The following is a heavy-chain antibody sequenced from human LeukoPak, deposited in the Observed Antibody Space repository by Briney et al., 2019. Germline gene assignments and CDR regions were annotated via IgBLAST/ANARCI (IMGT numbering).Heavy chain of an antibody. CDR1: GFTFSSYA. CDR2: ISYDGSNK. V-gene: IGHV3-30*04. CDR3: ARDPDIYGSGSFLFDY. D-gene: IGHD3-10*01. Sequence: GGSLRLSCAASGFTFSSYAMHRVRQASGKGLEWVAVISYDGSNKYYADSEKGRFTIARDNSKNTLYLQMNSLRAEDTAVYYCARDPDIYGSGSFLFDYWGQGTLVTVSS. J-gene: IGHJ4*02.